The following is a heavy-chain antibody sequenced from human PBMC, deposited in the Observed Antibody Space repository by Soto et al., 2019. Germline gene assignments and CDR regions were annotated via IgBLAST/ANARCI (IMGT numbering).Heavy chain of an antibody. CDR3: ARKKDWFDP. CDR2: IWYDGSNK. V-gene: IGHV3-33*01. Sequence: GGSLRLSCAASGFTFSSYGMHWVRQAPGKGLEWVAVIWYDGSNKYYADSVKGRFTISRDDSKNTLYLQMNSLRAEDTAVYYCARKKDWFDPWGQGTLVTVSS. J-gene: IGHJ5*02. CDR1: GFTFSSYG.